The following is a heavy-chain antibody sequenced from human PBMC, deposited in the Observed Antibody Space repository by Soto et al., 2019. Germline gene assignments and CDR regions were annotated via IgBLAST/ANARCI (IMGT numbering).Heavy chain of an antibody. J-gene: IGHJ3*02. Sequence: GVSLKICWRGSGDKCIGYGVAWVRQQPGKGLEWMGIIYPGDSDTRYSPSFQGQVTFSADKSITTAYLQWGSLKASDTAVYYCARHLLKLGSISPDDAFDIWGQGTTVTVSS. V-gene: IGHV5-51*01. D-gene: IGHD2-21*01. CDR1: GDKCIGYG. CDR2: IYPGDSDT. CDR3: ARHLLKLGSISPDDAFDI.